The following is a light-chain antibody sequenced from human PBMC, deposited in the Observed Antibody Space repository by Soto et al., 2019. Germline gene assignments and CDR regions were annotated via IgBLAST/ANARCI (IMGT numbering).Light chain of an antibody. V-gene: IGKV1-27*01. Sequence: DIQMTQSPSSLSAYVGDRVTITCRASQGISNYLACYQHKPGKVHKLLIYGVSTLQSGVPSRFSGSRSGTDFTLSISSLQPEDVATYYCQQYNSAHTWTFGQGTKVEIK. CDR2: GVS. CDR3: QQYNSAHTWT. CDR1: QGISNY. J-gene: IGKJ1*01.